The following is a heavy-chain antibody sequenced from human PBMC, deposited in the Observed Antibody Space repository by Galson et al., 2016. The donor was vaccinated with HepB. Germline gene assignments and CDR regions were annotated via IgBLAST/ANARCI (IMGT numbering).Heavy chain of an antibody. CDR1: GFTFDNAW. CDR2: ISGSGGKT. CDR3: AKDQDDSGNYWFDS. V-gene: IGHV3-23*01. Sequence: SLRLSCATSGFTFDNAWMSWVRQAPGKGLEWVSSISGSGGKTYYAESVKGRFTISRDNSKNTLYLHMESLRAEDTAVYYCAKDQDDSGNYWFDSWGQGTLLIVSS. D-gene: IGHD3-10*01. J-gene: IGHJ5*01.